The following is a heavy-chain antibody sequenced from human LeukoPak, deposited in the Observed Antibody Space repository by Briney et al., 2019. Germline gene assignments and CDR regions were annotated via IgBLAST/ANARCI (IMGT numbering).Heavy chain of an antibody. D-gene: IGHD3-16*01. CDR2: ISPNSGGT. CDR3: SRGRDPIPLGELTY. CDR1: GYRFTGYF. V-gene: IGHV1-2*02. J-gene: IGHJ4*02. Sequence: ASLKDSCKASGYRFTGYFLHWVRQAPGQGLEWMGWISPNSGGTNYAQKFLGRVTMTRDTSINTVYMELSSLTHDDTAIYYCSRGRDPIPLGELTYWGQGTLISVSS.